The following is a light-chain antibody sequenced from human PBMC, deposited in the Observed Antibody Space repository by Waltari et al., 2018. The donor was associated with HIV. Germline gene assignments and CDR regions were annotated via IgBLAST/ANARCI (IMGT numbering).Light chain of an antibody. CDR3: QQYNSYSYT. Sequence: DIQMTQSPSTLSPSVGDRVTIPCRASQSIGNWLAWYQQKAGKAPKLLIYTASSLESGVPSRFSGSGSGTEFTLTINSLQPDDFATYYCQQYNSYSYTFGQGTNLESK. CDR1: QSIGNW. V-gene: IGKV1-5*03. CDR2: TAS. J-gene: IGKJ2*01.